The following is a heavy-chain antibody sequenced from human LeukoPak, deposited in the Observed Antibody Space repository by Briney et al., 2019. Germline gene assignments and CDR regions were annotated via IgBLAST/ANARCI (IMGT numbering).Heavy chain of an antibody. J-gene: IGHJ5*02. D-gene: IGHD3-22*01. CDR1: GFTFSRYW. V-gene: IGHV3-74*01. CDR2: INPDGSTT. CDR3: ARVLSGSWDWFDP. Sequence: GGSLRLSCAASGFTFSRYWIHWVRQAPGKGLEWVSRINPDGSTTTYADSVKGRFTISRDNAKNAVYLQMNSLRAEDTAVYYCARVLSGSWDWFDPWGQGTLVTVSS.